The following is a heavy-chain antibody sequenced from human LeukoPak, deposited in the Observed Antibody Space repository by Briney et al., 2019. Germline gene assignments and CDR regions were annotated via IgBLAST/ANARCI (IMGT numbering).Heavy chain of an antibody. Sequence: ASVKVSCKASGYTFTGYYMHWVRQAPGQGLEWMGWINPNSGGTNYAQKFQGWVTMTRDTSISTAYMELSRLRSDDTAVYYCARFSILRPLDDYGMDVWGQGTTVTVSS. V-gene: IGHV1-2*04. J-gene: IGHJ6*02. CDR3: ARFSILRPLDDYGMDV. CDR1: GYTFTGYY. CDR2: INPNSGGT. D-gene: IGHD3-16*01.